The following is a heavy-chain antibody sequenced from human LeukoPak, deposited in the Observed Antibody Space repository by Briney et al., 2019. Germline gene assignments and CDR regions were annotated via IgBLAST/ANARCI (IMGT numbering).Heavy chain of an antibody. Sequence: SETLSLTFTVSGYSISSGYYWGWIRQPPGKGLEWIGSIYHGGSTYYNPSLKSRVTISVDTSKNQFSLKLSSVTAADTAVYYCAGYHAYGVTTPPLGYWGQGTLVTVSS. D-gene: IGHD4-17*01. V-gene: IGHV4-38-2*02. CDR2: IYHGGST. J-gene: IGHJ4*02. CDR1: GYSISSGYY. CDR3: AGYHAYGVTTPPLGY.